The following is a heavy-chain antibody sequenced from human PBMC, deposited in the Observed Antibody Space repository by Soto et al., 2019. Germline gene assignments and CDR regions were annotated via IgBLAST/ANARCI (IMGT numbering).Heavy chain of an antibody. CDR2: IYHSGST. V-gene: IGHV4-30-2*01. D-gene: IGHD3-10*01. J-gene: IGHJ6*02. CDR3: DRGDYYYGMDV. CDR1: GGSINSGGYS. Sequence: PSETLSLTCAVSGGSINSGGYSWSWIRQPPGKGLEWIGYIYHSGSTYYNPSLKSRVTISVDRSKNQFSLKLSSVTAADTAVYYCDRGDYYYGMDVWGQGTTVTVSS.